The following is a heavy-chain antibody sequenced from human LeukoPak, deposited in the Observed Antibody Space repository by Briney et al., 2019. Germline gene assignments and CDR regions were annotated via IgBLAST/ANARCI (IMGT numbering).Heavy chain of an antibody. CDR1: GSTFSTYW. Sequence: GGSLRLSCAASGSTFSTYWMTWVRQAPGKGLEWVANIKQDASEKYYVDSVKGRFTISRDSAKNSLYLQMNSLRVEDTAVYFCARISSAYYYFDYWGQGTLVTVSS. V-gene: IGHV3-7*01. D-gene: IGHD3-22*01. CDR3: ARISSAYYYFDY. J-gene: IGHJ4*02. CDR2: IKQDASEK.